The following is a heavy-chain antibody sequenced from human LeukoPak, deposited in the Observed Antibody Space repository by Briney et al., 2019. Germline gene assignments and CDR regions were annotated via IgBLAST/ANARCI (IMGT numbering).Heavy chain of an antibody. CDR1: GFRVSDYY. CDR3: ARDRAALQDWVEFDP. D-gene: IGHD3/OR15-3a*01. J-gene: IGHJ5*02. V-gene: IGHV3-66*03. CDR2: IRDSGEA. Sequence: PGGSLRLSCAVSGFRVSDYYMSWVRQAPGKGLEWVGLIRDSGEAFYADFVRGRCDISRDDSENTLYLQMNSRRVEDTAFYFCARDRAALQDWVEFDPWGQGTPVIVSS.